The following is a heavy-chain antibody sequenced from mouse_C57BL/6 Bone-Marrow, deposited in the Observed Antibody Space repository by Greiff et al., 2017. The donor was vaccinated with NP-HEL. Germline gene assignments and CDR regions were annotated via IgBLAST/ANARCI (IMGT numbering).Heavy chain of an antibody. CDR2: ISDGGSYT. CDR3: ARDDGYPHWYFDV. D-gene: IGHD2-3*01. V-gene: IGHV5-4*01. J-gene: IGHJ1*03. Sequence: EVKLMASGGGLVKPGGSLKLSCAASGFTFSSYAMSWVRQTPEKRLEWVATISDGGSYTYYPDNVKGRFTITRDNAKNNLYLQMSHLKSEDTAMYYCARDDGYPHWYFDVWGTGTTVTVSS. CDR1: GFTFSSYA.